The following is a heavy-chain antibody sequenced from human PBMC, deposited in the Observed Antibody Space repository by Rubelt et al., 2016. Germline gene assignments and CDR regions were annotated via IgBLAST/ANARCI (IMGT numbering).Heavy chain of an antibody. CDR1: GFTFSSYA. D-gene: IGHD1-14*01. CDR2: ISYDGRNK. V-gene: IGHV3-30*04. Sequence: GFTFSSYAMHWVRQAPGKGLEWVALISYDGRNKYYTDSLKGRFTISRDNSKNTLYLQMNSLRAEDTAVYYCASGTIGMGVWGQGTTVTVSS. J-gene: IGHJ6*02. CDR3: ASGTIGMGV.